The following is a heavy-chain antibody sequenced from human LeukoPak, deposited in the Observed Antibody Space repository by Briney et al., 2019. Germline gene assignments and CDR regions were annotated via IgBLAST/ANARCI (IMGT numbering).Heavy chain of an antibody. V-gene: IGHV4-59*08. J-gene: IGHJ6*03. CDR2: IYYSGST. CDR3: ARSPNYYCMDV. CDR1: GGSISSYY. Sequence: SETLSLTCTVSGGSISSYYWSWIRQPPGKGLEWIGYIYYSGSTNYNPSLKSRVTISLDTSKNHFSLRLSSVTAADTAVYYCARSPNYYCMDVWGKGTTVTVSS.